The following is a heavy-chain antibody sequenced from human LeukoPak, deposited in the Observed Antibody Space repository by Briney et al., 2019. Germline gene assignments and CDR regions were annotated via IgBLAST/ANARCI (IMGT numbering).Heavy chain of an antibody. D-gene: IGHD1-26*01. J-gene: IGHJ4*02. Sequence: GGSLRLSCAASGFTFSNAWMNWVRQAPGKGLEWVSAISGSGGSTYYADSVKGRFTISRDNSKNTLYLQMNSLRAEDTAVYYCAKVQDSGSYYNYWGQGTLVTVSS. V-gene: IGHV3-23*01. CDR3: AKVQDSGSYYNY. CDR2: ISGSGGST. CDR1: GFTFSNAW.